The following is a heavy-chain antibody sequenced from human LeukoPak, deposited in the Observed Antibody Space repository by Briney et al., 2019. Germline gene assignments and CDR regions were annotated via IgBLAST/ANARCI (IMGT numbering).Heavy chain of an antibody. CDR1: GFTVSSNY. J-gene: IGHJ4*02. D-gene: IGHD3-22*01. V-gene: IGHV3-30-3*01. CDR3: ARVITMREDYFDY. CDR2: ISYDGSNK. Sequence: GGSLRLSCAASGFTVSSNYMSWVRQAPGKGLEWVAVISYDGSNKYYADSVKGRFTISRDNSKNTLYLQMNSLRAEDTAVYYCARVITMREDYFDYWGQGTLVTVSS.